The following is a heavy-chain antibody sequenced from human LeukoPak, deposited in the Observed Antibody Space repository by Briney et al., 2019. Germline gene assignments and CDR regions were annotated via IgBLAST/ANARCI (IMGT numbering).Heavy chain of an antibody. CDR1: GFTFSSYS. D-gene: IGHD1-1*01. J-gene: IGHJ5*02. CDR3: ARGRGTTGTTRGKYNWFDP. V-gene: IGHV3-48*01. CDR2: ISSSSSTI. Sequence: GGSLRLSCAASGFTFSSYSMNWVRQAPGKGLEWVSYISSSSSTIYYADSVKGRFTISRDNAKNSLYLQMNSLRAEDTAVYYCARGRGTTGTTRGKYNWFDPWGQGTLVTVSS.